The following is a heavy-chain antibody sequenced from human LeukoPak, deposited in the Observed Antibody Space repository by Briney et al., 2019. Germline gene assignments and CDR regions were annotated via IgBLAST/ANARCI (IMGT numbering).Heavy chain of an antibody. J-gene: IGHJ5*02. D-gene: IGHD4-17*01. CDR1: GFPFSSYW. V-gene: IGHV3-74*01. CDR2: INTDGSST. Sequence: GSLSLSCAASGFPFSSYWMHWVRQAPGKGLVWVSRINTDGSSTTYADSVKGRFTISRDNAKNTLYLQMNSLRAEDTAVYYCARGVNGDSRFDPWGQGTLVTVSS. CDR3: ARGVNGDSRFDP.